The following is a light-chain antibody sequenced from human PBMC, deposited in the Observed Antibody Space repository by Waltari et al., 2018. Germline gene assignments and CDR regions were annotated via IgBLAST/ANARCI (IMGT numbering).Light chain of an antibody. V-gene: IGKV1-5*03. J-gene: IGKJ1*01. CDR2: RAS. Sequence: DIQMTQSPSTLSASVGERVTVTCRASQSLTGSLAWFQQKPGKVPELLIYRASTFKKGVPSRFSGSGSGTEFTLTISSLQPDDFATYYCQQYMTYPWTFGPGTKVEI. CDR3: QQYMTYPWT. CDR1: QSLTGS.